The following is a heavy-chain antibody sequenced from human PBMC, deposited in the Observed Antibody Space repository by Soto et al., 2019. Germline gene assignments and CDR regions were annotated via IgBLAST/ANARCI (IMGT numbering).Heavy chain of an antibody. CDR2: IDYSGTT. D-gene: IGHD2-21*02. CDR3: ASVIGGDSEYYFDY. Sequence: SETLSLTCTVSGGSITSYNHYWTWIRQAPGKGLECIGYIDYSGTTNYSPSLQGRVAISVDKSKNHFSLNLRSLTAADSAMYYCASVIGGDSEYYFDYWGQGALVTVSS. V-gene: IGHV4-30-4*01. J-gene: IGHJ4*02. CDR1: GGSITSYNHY.